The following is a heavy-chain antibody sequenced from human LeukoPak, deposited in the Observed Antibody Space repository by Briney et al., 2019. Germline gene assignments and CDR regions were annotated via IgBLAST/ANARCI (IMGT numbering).Heavy chain of an antibody. CDR3: ARQLGPYYYYGMDV. D-gene: IGHD7-27*01. Sequence: SETLSLTCTVSGGSISSNYWSWIRQPPGKGLEWIGYIYDGGRTNYNPSLKSRVTISVDTSKNQFSLKLSSVTAADTAVYYCARQLGPYYYYGMDVWGQGTTVTVSS. J-gene: IGHJ6*02. V-gene: IGHV4-59*08. CDR2: IYDGGRT. CDR1: GGSISSNY.